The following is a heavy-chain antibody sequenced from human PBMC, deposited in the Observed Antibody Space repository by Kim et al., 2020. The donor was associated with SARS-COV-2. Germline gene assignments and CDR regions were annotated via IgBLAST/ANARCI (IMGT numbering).Heavy chain of an antibody. CDR2: IYTSGST. CDR1: GGSISSYY. CDR3: AREMWRRAAAIYYYYYGMDL. D-gene: IGHD6-13*01. V-gene: IGHV4-4*07. Sequence: SETLSLTCTVSGGSISSYYWSWIRQPAGKGLEWIGRIYTSGSTNYNPSLKSRVTMSVDTSKNQFSLKLSSVTAADTAVYYCAREMWRRAAAIYYYYYGMDLWGQGTTVTVSS. J-gene: IGHJ6*02.